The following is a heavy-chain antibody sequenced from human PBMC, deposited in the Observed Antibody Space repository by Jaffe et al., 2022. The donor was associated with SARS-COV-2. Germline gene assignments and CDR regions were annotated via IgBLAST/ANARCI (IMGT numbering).Heavy chain of an antibody. CDR2: ISSSSSYI. D-gene: IGHD2-2*01. J-gene: IGHJ6*02. CDR1: GFTFSSYS. Sequence: EVQLVESGGGLVKPGGSLRLSCAASGFTFSSYSMNWVRQAPGKGLEWVSSISSSSSYIYYADSVKGRFTISRDNAKNSLYLQMNSLRAEDTAVYYCARDRIVVPAAIPPGGGDYYYYYGMDVWGQGTTVTVSS. CDR3: ARDRIVVPAAIPPGGGDYYYYYGMDV. V-gene: IGHV3-21*01.